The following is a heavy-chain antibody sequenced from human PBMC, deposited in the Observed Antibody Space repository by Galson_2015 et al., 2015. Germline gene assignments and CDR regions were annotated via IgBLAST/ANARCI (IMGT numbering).Heavy chain of an antibody. D-gene: IGHD4-23*01. CDR1: GFTFSTYV. CDR3: ARGTGTTVVTTVDY. Sequence: SLRLSCAASGFTFSTYVINWVLQAPGKGLEWVAVISHDGRIKYYADSVKGRFTISRDNSKNTLFLLMDTLRGEDTAVYYCARGTGTTVVTTVDYWGQGTLVTVSS. CDR2: ISHDGRIK. V-gene: IGHV3-30*04. J-gene: IGHJ4*02.